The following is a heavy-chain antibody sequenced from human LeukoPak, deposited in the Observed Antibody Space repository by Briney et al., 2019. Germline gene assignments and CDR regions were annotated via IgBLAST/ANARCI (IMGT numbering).Heavy chain of an antibody. V-gene: IGHV4-34*01. CDR2: INHRGST. CDR1: SGSLSGYY. CDR3: ARGDCSSTTCYVAY. J-gene: IGHJ4*02. D-gene: IGHD2-2*01. Sequence: SETLSLTCAVYSGSLSGYYWSWIRQPPGKGLEWIGEINHRGSTNYNPSLKSRVTVSVDTSKNQFSLKLTSVTAADTAMYYCARGDCSSTTCYVAYWGQGALVTVSS.